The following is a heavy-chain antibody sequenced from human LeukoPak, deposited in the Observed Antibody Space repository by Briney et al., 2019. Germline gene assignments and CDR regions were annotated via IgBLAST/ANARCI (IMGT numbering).Heavy chain of an antibody. D-gene: IGHD6-13*01. CDR3: GRGGAAAVFDY. V-gene: IGHV3-48*03. CDR2: ISSSGSTT. J-gene: IGHJ4*02. Sequence: GGSLRLSCAASGFTFSSYEMNWVRQAPGKGLEWVSYISSSGSTTYYADSVQGRFTISRDNAGNTLYLQMSSLRAEDTAVYYCGRGGAAAVFDYWGQGTLVTVSS. CDR1: GFTFSSYE.